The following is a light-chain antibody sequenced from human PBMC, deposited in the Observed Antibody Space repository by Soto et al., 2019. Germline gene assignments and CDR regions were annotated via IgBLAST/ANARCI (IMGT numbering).Light chain of an antibody. CDR1: SSNIGSNY. CDR2: YNN. Sequence: QSVLTQPPSVSAAPGQKVTISCSGSSSNIGSNYVSWYQHLSGTAPKLLIYYNNERPSGIPDRLSGSKSGTSATLGITGLQTGDEADYYCGTWDSSLSAWVFGGGTKLTVL. J-gene: IGLJ3*02. V-gene: IGLV1-51*01. CDR3: GTWDSSLSAWV.